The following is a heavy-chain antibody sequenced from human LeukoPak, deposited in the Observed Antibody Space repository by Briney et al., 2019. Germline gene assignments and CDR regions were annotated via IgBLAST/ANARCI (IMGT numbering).Heavy chain of an antibody. V-gene: IGHV4-61*01. CDR3: AREYGGDYFDY. CDR2: IYYSGST. D-gene: IGHD4-23*01. J-gene: IGHJ4*02. Sequence: PSGTLSLTCTVSGGSVSSDNYYWSWIRQPPGKGLEWIGYIYYSGSTNYNPSLKSRVTISVDTSKNQFSLKLSSVTAADTAVYYCAREYGGDYFDYWGQGTLVTVSS. CDR1: GGSVSSDNYY.